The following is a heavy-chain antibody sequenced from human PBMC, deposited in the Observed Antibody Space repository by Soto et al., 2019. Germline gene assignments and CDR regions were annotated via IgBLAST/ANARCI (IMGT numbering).Heavy chain of an antibody. CDR3: ARDGVYSSSWYGDYYYYGMDV. J-gene: IGHJ6*02. CDR1: GYTFTSYG. D-gene: IGHD6-13*01. Sequence: QVQLVQSGAEVKKPGASVKVSCKASGYTFTSYGISWVRQAPGQGLEWMGWISAYNGNTNYAQKLQGRVTMTTDTSTSTVYMELRSLRSDDTAVYYCARDGVYSSSWYGDYYYYGMDVWGQGTTVTVSS. CDR2: ISAYNGNT. V-gene: IGHV1-18*01.